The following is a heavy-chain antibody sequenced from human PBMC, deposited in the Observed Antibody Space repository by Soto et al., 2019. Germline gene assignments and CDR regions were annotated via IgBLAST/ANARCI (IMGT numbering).Heavy chain of an antibody. Sequence: QVQLQESGPGLVKPSETLSLTCTVSGGSIRSYYWNWIRPPPGRGLEWIGYIYHSGTTKYNPSLKRRVTISVDTSKNQFSLRLISVTAADTAMYFCARGGTGEPAPDYWGQGTLVTVSS. CDR1: GGSIRSYY. CDR2: IYHSGTT. D-gene: IGHD7-27*01. J-gene: IGHJ4*02. CDR3: ARGGTGEPAPDY. V-gene: IGHV4-59*01.